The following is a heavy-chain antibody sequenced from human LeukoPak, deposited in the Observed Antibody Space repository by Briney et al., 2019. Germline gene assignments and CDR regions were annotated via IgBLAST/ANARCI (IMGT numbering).Heavy chain of an antibody. Sequence: GASVKVSCKASGYTFTAYYMDWVRQAPGQGLEWMGWINPNSGGTNFARKFQGRVTMTRDTSISTAYMELSRLRSDDTAVYNCARGSPRGYCSSTSCYPFFDYWGQGTLVTVSS. V-gene: IGHV1-2*02. CDR1: GYTFTAYY. CDR2: INPNSGGT. J-gene: IGHJ4*02. D-gene: IGHD2-2*01. CDR3: ARGSPRGYCSSTSCYPFFDY.